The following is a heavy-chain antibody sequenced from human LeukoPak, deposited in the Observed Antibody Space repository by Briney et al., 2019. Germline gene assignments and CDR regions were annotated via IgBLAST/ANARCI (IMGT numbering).Heavy chain of an antibody. V-gene: IGHV4-31*03. D-gene: IGHD3-9*01. J-gene: IGHJ4*02. Sequence: SETLSLTCTVSGGSISSGGHFWSWIRQHPGKGLDWIGSIYYSGSTYYNSPLKTRVTISVETSENQFSLNLSSVTAADTAVYYCARDQTGYGPIDYWGQGTLVTVSS. CDR3: ARDQTGYGPIDY. CDR1: GGSISSGGHF. CDR2: IYYSGST.